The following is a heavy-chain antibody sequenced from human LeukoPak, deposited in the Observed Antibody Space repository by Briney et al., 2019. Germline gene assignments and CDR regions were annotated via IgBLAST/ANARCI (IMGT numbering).Heavy chain of an antibody. Sequence: GTLRLSCAGSGFTFSSYSMNWVRQAPGKGLEWIGNIYYSGSTYYNPSLKSRVTISLDTSKNQFSLKLSSVTAADTAMYYCARVKRKYQLLKPLHETPSHYFDYWGQGTLVTVSS. CDR1: GFTFSSYS. J-gene: IGHJ4*02. V-gene: IGHV4-39*07. D-gene: IGHD2-2*01. CDR3: ARVKRKYQLLKPLHETPSHYFDY. CDR2: IYYSGST.